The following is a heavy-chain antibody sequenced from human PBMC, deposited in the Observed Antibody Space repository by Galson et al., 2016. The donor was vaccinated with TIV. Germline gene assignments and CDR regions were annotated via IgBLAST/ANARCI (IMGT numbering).Heavy chain of an antibody. CDR2: INPNNGGT. V-gene: IGHV1-2*05. D-gene: IGHD2-2*03. CDR1: GYTFSHYH. Sequence: SVKVSCKASGYTFSHYHIHWVRQVPGQGLEWMGRINPNNGGTHFAQKFQGRVTMTRDTSISTAYMELRSLTSDDTGVYYCARGRGPGYCDSTSCYGYYGLDVWGQGTTVTVAS. J-gene: IGHJ6*02. CDR3: ARGRGPGYCDSTSCYGYYGLDV.